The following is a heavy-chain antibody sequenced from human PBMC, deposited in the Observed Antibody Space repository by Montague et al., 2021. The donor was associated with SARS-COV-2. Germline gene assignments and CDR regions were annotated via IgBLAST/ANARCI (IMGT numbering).Heavy chain of an antibody. D-gene: IGHD1-26*01. Sequence: SLRLSCAASGFTFSSYGMHWVRQAPGKGLEWVAVISYDGSNKYYADSVKGRFTISRDNSKNTLYLQVNSLRAEDTAVYYCARELLPYYGMDVWGQGTTVTVSS. J-gene: IGHJ6*02. CDR1: GFTFSSYG. CDR2: ISYDGSNK. V-gene: IGHV3-30*03. CDR3: ARELLPYYGMDV.